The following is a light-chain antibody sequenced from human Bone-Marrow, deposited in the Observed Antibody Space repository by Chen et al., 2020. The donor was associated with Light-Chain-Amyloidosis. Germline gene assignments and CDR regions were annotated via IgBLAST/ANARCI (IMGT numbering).Light chain of an antibody. CDR3: AAWDGSLDGWV. V-gene: IGLV1-44*01. J-gene: IGLJ3*02. Sequence: QSVLTQPPSASGTPGQRVTISCSGSSSNIGTKNVNWYQQLPGTAPKLLIYTDNQRPSGGPDRCAGSKSGTSASLAISGLQSEDEADYYCAAWDGSLDGWVFGGGTKLTVL. CDR1: SSNIGTKN. CDR2: TDN.